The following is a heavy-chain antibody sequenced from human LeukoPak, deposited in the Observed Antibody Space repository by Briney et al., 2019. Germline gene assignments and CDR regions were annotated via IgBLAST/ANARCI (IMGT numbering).Heavy chain of an antibody. D-gene: IGHD2/OR15-2a*01. CDR3: ARDANKKNYFDC. J-gene: IGHJ4*02. V-gene: IGHV3-53*01. Sequence: QPGGSQRLSCAASGFTVSSSYMNWVRQAPGNGLEWVSVIYTGGSTYYADSVKGRFTISRDNSKNTLYLQMNSLRAEDTAVYYCARDANKKNYFDCWGQGTLVTVSS. CDR2: IYTGGST. CDR1: GFTVSSSY.